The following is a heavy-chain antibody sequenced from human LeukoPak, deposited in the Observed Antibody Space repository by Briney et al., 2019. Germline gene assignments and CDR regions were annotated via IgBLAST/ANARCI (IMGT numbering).Heavy chain of an antibody. CDR3: ARSPDLYSCFDY. CDR1: GASISSSSYY. D-gene: IGHD1-26*01. Sequence: SETLSLTCTVSGASISSSSYYWGWIRQPPGKGLEWIGSIYYSGSTYYNPSLKSRVTISVDTSKNQFSLKLSSVTAADTAVYFCARSPDLYSCFDYWGQGTLVTVSS. CDR2: IYYSGST. V-gene: IGHV4-39*07. J-gene: IGHJ4*02.